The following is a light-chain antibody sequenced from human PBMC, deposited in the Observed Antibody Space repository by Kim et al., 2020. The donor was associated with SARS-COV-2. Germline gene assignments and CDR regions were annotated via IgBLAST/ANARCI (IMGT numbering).Light chain of an antibody. Sequence: GQAFTISCSGSSSDIGSYDYVSWYQQHPGEPPKLLIFDISDRPSGISSRFSGSKSGNRASLTISGLQAEDEADYYCSSYSVTSTFVFGPGTKVTVL. CDR2: DIS. CDR1: SSDIGSYDY. V-gene: IGLV2-14*03. J-gene: IGLJ1*01. CDR3: SSYSVTSTFV.